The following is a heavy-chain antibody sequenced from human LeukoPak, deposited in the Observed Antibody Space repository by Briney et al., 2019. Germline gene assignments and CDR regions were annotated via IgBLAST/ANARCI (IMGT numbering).Heavy chain of an antibody. J-gene: IGHJ4*02. CDR3: ASGSSSGYYYFVY. CDR1: GFTFDDYG. Sequence: GXXLRLSCAASGFTFDDYGMSWVRHVPGKGLEWVSGINWNGGSTVYADSVKGRFTISRDNDKNSVCVKMNSQRAEDTAFYYCASGSSSGYYYFVYWGQGTLVTVSS. D-gene: IGHD3-22*01. CDR2: INWNGGST. V-gene: IGHV3-20*04.